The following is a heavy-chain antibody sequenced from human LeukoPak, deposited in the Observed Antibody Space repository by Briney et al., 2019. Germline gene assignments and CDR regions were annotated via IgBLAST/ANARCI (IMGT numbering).Heavy chain of an antibody. J-gene: IGHJ4*02. Sequence: PGGSLRLSCAASGFTFSSYAMHWVRQAPGKGLEYVSAISSNGGSTYYANSVKGRFTISRDNSKNTLYLQMGSLRAEDMAVYYCARAWNYEWDPRKYYFDYWGQGTLVTVSS. CDR1: GFTFSSYA. CDR3: ARAWNYEWDPRKYYFDY. CDR2: ISSNGGST. V-gene: IGHV3-64*01. D-gene: IGHD1-7*01.